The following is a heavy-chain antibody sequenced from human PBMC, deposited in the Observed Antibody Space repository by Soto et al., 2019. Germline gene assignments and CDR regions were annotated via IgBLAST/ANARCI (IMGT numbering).Heavy chain of an antibody. V-gene: IGHV3-23*01. J-gene: IGHJ3*02. CDR2: ISGSGGST. CDR3: AKNIGYCSSTSWYAWRAFDI. Sequence: PGGSLRLSCAASGFTFSSYAMSWVRQAPGKGLEWVSAISGSGGSTYYADSVKGRFTISRDNSKNTLYLQMNSLRAEDTAVYYCAKNIGYCSSTSWYAWRAFDIWGQGTMVTVSS. CDR1: GFTFSSYA. D-gene: IGHD2-2*01.